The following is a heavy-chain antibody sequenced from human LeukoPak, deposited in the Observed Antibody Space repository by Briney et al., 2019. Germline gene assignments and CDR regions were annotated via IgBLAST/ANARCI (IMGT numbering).Heavy chain of an antibody. J-gene: IGHJ4*02. Sequence: PGGSLRLSCAASGFTFSSYAMSWVRQAPGKGLEWVSAISGSGGSTYYADSVKGRFTISRDNSKNTADLQMNRLRAEDTAVYYCAKDLSWYDGLLFDYWGQGTLVTVSS. CDR1: GFTFSSYA. CDR3: AKDLSWYDGLLFDY. D-gene: IGHD6-13*01. CDR2: ISGSGGST. V-gene: IGHV3-23*01.